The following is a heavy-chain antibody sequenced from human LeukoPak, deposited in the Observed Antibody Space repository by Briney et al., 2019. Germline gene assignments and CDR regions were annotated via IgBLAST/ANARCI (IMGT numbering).Heavy chain of an antibody. V-gene: IGHV4-39*01. D-gene: IGHD2-15*01. CDR1: GGSISSSSYY. Sequence: SETLSLTCTVSGGSISSSSYYWGWIPQPPGKGLEWIGSIYYSGSTYYNPSLKSRVTISVDTSKNQFSLKLSSVTAADTAVYYCARHKLGYCSGGSCSFDYWGQGTLVTVSS. CDR3: ARHKLGYCSGGSCSFDY. J-gene: IGHJ4*02. CDR2: IYYSGST.